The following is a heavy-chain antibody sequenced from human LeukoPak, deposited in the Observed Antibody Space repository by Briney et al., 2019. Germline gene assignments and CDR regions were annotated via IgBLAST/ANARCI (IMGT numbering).Heavy chain of an antibody. CDR1: GFTFSSYE. Sequence: AGGSLRLSCAASGFTFSSYELNWVRQAPGKGLEWVSYISDTGSTIYYADSVEGRFTIPRDNAKNSLYLQMNSLRAEDTAVYYCARDSGPLGPYDSSGYPDYWGQGTLVTVSS. J-gene: IGHJ4*02. CDR2: ISDTGSTI. CDR3: ARDSGPLGPYDSSGYPDY. D-gene: IGHD3-22*01. V-gene: IGHV3-48*03.